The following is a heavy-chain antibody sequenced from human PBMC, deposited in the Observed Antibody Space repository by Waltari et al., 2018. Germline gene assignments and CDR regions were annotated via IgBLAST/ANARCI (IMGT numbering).Heavy chain of an antibody. CDR3: ARDRGRGLYLDT. CDR1: GDSMSTSDY. V-gene: IGHV4-4*02. D-gene: IGHD1-1*01. CDR2: VRGDGKT. J-gene: IGHJ4*02. Sequence: QLQLQESGPGLVKPSGTLSLICAVSGDSMSTSDYWSWGRQPPGKGLEWIGQVRGDGKTNYNPSFASRVTMSLDTSTYHCALKLTSATAADTALYYCARDRGRGLYLDTWGQGTLVTVSP.